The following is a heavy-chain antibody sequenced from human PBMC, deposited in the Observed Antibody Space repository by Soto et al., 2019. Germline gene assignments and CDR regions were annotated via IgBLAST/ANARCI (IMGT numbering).Heavy chain of an antibody. Sequence: QVQLQKSRPGLVKPSGTLSLTCTVSGGSTSSSDWWSWVRQPPGKGLEWIGEIYHSGSTNYNPSLQSRVTISVDNSENQFYLKLRSVTAADTAVYYCAKSPSSSSFGGGPSDIWRQGTMLTVSS. CDR2: IYHSGST. V-gene: IGHV4-4*02. CDR1: GGSTSSSDW. J-gene: IGHJ3*02. D-gene: IGHD6-13*01. CDR3: AKSPSSSSFGGGPSDI.